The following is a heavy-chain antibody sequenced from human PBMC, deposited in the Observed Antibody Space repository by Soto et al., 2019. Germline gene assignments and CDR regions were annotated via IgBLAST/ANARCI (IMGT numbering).Heavy chain of an antibody. V-gene: IGHV3-21*01. CDR2: ISKSDYT. CDR1: GFAFNNYG. J-gene: IGHJ4*02. Sequence: PVGSLRLSCTVSGFAFNNYGINWVRQAPGKGLEWVSSISKSDYTYYSDSVKGRFAISRDNAKSSVSLQMNTLRVEDTAVYYCAREDSIIIPAVSDFWGQGTLVTVS. D-gene: IGHD2-2*01. CDR3: AREDSIIIPAVSDF.